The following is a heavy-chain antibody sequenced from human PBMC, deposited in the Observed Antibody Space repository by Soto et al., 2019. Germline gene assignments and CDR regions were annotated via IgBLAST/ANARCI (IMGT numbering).Heavy chain of an antibody. CDR1: GSSISSYY. CDR3: ARATYGSGSYYKYYYYYGMDV. D-gene: IGHD3-10*01. Sequence: SETLSLTCTVSGSSISSYYWSWIRQPPGKGLEWIGYIYYSGSTNYNPSLKSRVTISVDTSKNQFSLKLSSVTAADTAVYYCARATYGSGSYYKYYYYYGMDVWGQGTTGT. V-gene: IGHV4-59*01. J-gene: IGHJ6*02. CDR2: IYYSGST.